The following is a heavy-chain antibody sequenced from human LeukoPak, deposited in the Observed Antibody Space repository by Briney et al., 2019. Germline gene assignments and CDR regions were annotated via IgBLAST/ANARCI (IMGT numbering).Heavy chain of an antibody. CDR3: AKEVDPYYYDSSGLDY. V-gene: IGHV3-48*01. CDR2: ISTSSSTI. J-gene: IGHJ4*02. Sequence: PGGSLRLSCAASGFPFSSYSMNWVRQAPGKGLEWISYISTSSSTIYYADSVKGRFTISRDNSKNTLYLQMNSLRAEDTAVYYCAKEVDPYYYDSSGLDYWGQGTLVTVSS. CDR1: GFPFSSYS. D-gene: IGHD3-22*01.